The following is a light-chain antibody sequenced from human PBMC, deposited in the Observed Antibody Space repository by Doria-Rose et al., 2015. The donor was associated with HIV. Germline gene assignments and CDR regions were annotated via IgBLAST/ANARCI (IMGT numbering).Light chain of an antibody. CDR3: QQYENLTLT. J-gene: IGKJ4*01. CDR1: QDINNC. Sequence: TQSPSSLSASVGDRVPISCQASQDINNCLNWYQQKPGKAPKLLIYDASILETGVPSRFSGSGSVTDFNFTVSSLQPEDIATYYSQQYENLTLTGGGGTKIES. V-gene: IGKV1-33*01. CDR2: DAS.